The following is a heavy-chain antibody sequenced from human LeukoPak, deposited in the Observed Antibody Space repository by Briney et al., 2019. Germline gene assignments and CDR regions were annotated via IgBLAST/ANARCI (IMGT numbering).Heavy chain of an antibody. D-gene: IGHD3-22*01. J-gene: IGHJ3*02. CDR3: AKDMKKEYYYDSSGYPRAFDI. CDR2: SSGSGGST. V-gene: IGHV3-23*01. CDR1: GFTFSGYA. Sequence: GGSLRLSCAASGFTFSGYAMSWVRQAAGKGLEWVAASSGSGGSTYYADSVKGRFTISRDNAKNSLYLQMNSLRAEDMALYYCAKDMKKEYYYDSSGYPRAFDIWGQGTMVTVSS.